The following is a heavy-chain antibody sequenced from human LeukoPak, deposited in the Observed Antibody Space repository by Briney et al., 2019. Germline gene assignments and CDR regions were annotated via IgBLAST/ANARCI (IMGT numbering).Heavy chain of an antibody. D-gene: IGHD2-15*01. V-gene: IGHV2-5*02. CDR1: GFSLSTRGVG. J-gene: IGHJ3*02. Sequence: SGPTLVNPTQTLTLTCTFSGFSLSTRGVGVGWFRQPPRKALEWLALIYWDDAKRYSPSLKNRLTITQDTSNKQVVLTMTNIDPVDTATYYCAHTVTYSLGDAFDIWGQGTMVTVSS. CDR3: AHTVTYSLGDAFDI. CDR2: IYWDDAK.